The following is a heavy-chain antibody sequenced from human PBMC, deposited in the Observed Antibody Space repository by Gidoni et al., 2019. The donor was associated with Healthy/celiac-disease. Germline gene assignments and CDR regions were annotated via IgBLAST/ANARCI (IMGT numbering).Heavy chain of an antibody. CDR3: AHTVRGVIRGGAFYYFDY. CDR1: GFSLSTSGVG. Sequence: QITLKESGPTLVKPTQTLTLPCTFSGFSLSTSGVGVGWIRQPPGKALEWLALIYWDDDKRYSPSLKSRLTITKDTSKNQVVLTMTNMDPVDTATYYCAHTVRGVIRGGAFYYFDYWGQGTLVTVSS. CDR2: IYWDDDK. V-gene: IGHV2-5*02. J-gene: IGHJ4*02. D-gene: IGHD3-10*01.